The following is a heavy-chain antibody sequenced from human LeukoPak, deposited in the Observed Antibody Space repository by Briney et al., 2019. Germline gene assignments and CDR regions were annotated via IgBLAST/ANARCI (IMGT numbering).Heavy chain of an antibody. V-gene: IGHV3-53*01. D-gene: IGHD4/OR15-4a*01. CDR3: ARRAGAYSHPYDY. Sequence: HTGGSLRLSCTVSGFTVSSNSMSRVRQAPGKGLEWVSFIYSDNTHYSDSVKGRFTISRDNSKNTLYLQMNSLRAEDTAVYYCARRAGAYSHPYDYWGQGTLVTVSS. CDR1: GFTVSSNS. CDR2: IYSDNT. J-gene: IGHJ4*02.